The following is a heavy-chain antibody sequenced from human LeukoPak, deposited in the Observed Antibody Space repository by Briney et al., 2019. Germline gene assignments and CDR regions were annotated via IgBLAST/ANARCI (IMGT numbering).Heavy chain of an antibody. V-gene: IGHV3-23*01. Sequence: GGSLRLSCAASGFTFSSYAMSWVRQPPGKGLEWVSAISVSGGSTWSADSVKGRFTISRDNSKNTLYLQMNSLRAEDTALYYCAKGSSGYYYGYFDYWGQGTLVSVSS. CDR3: AKGSSGYYYGYFDY. J-gene: IGHJ4*02. D-gene: IGHD3-22*01. CDR2: ISVSGGST. CDR1: GFTFSSYA.